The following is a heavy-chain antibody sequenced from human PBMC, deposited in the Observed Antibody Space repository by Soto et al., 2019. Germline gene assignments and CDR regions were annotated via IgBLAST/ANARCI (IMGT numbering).Heavy chain of an antibody. CDR3: ARQLNWFDP. J-gene: IGHJ5*02. Sequence: GESLKISCEASGYTFNNYWIGWVRQMPGKGLEWMGSIYPGDSTAKYSPSFQSQVTNSADKSISTAYLQWSSLKASDSAIYYCARQLNWFDPWGQGTLVTVSS. CDR2: IYPGDSTA. V-gene: IGHV5-51*01. CDR1: GYTFNNYW.